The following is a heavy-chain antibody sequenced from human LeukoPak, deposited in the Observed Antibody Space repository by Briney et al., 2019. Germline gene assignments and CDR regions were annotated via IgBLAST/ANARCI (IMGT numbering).Heavy chain of an antibody. V-gene: IGHV3-30*02. CDR3: ARGTGSTYREVPLPSVADTDY. D-gene: IGHD6-19*01. CDR1: GFTFSSYG. Sequence: HPGGSLRLSCAASGFTFSSYGMHWVRQAPGKGLEWVAFIRYDRSNKYYADSVKGRFTISRDNAKNSLYLQMNSLRAEDTAVYYCARGTGSTYREVPLPSVADTDYWGQGTLVTVSS. CDR2: IRYDRSNK. J-gene: IGHJ4*02.